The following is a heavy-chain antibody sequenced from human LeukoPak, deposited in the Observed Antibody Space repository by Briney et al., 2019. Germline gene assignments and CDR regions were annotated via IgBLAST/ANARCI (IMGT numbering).Heavy chain of an antibody. CDR1: GGTFSSYA. CDR2: IIPIFGTA. CDR3: ASGNCGGDCYYFDY. D-gene: IGHD2-21*02. Sequence: SVKVSCKASGGTFSSYAISWVRQAPGQGLEWMGGIIPIFGTANYAQKFQGRVTITADKSTSTAYMELSSLRSEDTAVYYCASGNCGGDCYYFDYWGQGTLVTVSS. V-gene: IGHV1-69*06. J-gene: IGHJ4*02.